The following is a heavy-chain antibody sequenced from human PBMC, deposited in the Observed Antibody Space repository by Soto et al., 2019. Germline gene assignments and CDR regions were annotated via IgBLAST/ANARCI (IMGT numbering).Heavy chain of an antibody. J-gene: IGHJ4*02. CDR3: TGRSSGCYLDY. Sequence: EVPLLESGGGLVQPGGSLRLSCAASGFSFSSYAMNWVRQAPGKGLEWVSVISGSGDSTHYADSVKGRFTISRDNSKNTLYLQMISLRADDTALYYCTGRSSGCYLDYWGQGTLVIVSS. V-gene: IGHV3-23*01. CDR1: GFSFSSYA. D-gene: IGHD6-19*01. CDR2: ISGSGDST.